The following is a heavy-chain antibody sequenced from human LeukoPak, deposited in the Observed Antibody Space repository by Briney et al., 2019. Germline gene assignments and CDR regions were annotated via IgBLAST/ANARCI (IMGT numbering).Heavy chain of an antibody. D-gene: IGHD5-12*01. CDR1: GGSISSYF. J-gene: IGHJ4*02. CDR2: IYYNGIT. V-gene: IGHV4-59*08. Sequence: PSETLSLTCAVPGGSISSYFWIWIRQPPGKGLGWIGYIYYNGITNYNPSLKSRVTISVATSKNQFSLKLSSVTAADTAVYYCARHLYSGYERVFDYWGQGTLVTVSS. CDR3: ARHLYSGYERVFDY.